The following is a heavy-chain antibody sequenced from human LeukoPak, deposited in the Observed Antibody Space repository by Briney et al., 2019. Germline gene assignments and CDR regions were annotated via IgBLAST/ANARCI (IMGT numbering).Heavy chain of an antibody. CDR2: ISYDGSNK. J-gene: IGHJ4*02. V-gene: IGHV3-30*18. D-gene: IGHD6-13*01. CDR1: GFTFSSYG. CDR3: AKRGWASREQLGQGSVYFDY. Sequence: GGSLRLSCAASGFTFSSYGMHWVRQAPGKGLEWVAVISYDGSNKYYADSVKGRFTISRDNSKNTLYLQMNSLRAEDTAVYYCAKRGWASREQLGQGSVYFDYWGQGTLVTVSS.